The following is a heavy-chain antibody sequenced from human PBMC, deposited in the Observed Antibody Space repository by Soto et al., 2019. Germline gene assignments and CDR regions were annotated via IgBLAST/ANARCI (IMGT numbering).Heavy chain of an antibody. CDR2: LYYTGNT. D-gene: IGHD3-10*01. Sequence: QMQLQESGPGVVKPSETLSLTCTVSGAPISVFYWTWIRQAPGKGLGWIGYLYYTGNTNYNPSLKSRVAMSMDTSKKHFYLTLTSATAADTAMYFCARGGSEGGLDIWGQGTTVTVSS. CDR1: GAPISVFY. CDR3: ARGGSEGGLDI. V-gene: IGHV4-59*01. J-gene: IGHJ6*02.